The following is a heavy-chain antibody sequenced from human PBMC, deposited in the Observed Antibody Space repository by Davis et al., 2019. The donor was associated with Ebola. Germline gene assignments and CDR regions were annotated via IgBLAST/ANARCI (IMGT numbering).Heavy chain of an antibody. D-gene: IGHD4-17*01. V-gene: IGHV5-10-1*01. CDR1: GYSFTNYW. Sequence: GESLKISCEGSGYSFTNYWISWVRQMPGKGLEWMGRIGPGDSYTNYSPSFQGHVTISADKSISTAYLQWSSLKASDTAMYYCAIRDHGDYNGHFQYWGQGTLVTVSS. CDR3: AIRDHGDYNGHFQY. J-gene: IGHJ4*02. CDR2: IGPGDSYT.